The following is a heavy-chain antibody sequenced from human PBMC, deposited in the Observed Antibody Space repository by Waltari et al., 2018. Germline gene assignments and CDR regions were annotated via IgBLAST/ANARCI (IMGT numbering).Heavy chain of an antibody. V-gene: IGHV3-30*01. CDR1: GFTFSSYA. CDR3: ASSQWLAD. D-gene: IGHD6-19*01. CDR2: ISYDGSNK. Sequence: QVQLVESGGGVVQPGRSLRLSCAASGFTFSSYAMHWVRQAPGKGLGWVAVISYDGSNKYYADSVKGRFTISRDNSKNTLYLQMNSLRAEDTAVYYCASSQWLADWGQGTLVTVSS. J-gene: IGHJ4*02.